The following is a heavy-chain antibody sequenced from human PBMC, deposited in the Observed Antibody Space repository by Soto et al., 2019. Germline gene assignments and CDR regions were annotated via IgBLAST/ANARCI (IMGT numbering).Heavy chain of an antibody. Sequence: DVQLVESGGGLIQPGESLRLSCAAFGLTISGKKYVAWVRQAPGKGLEWVSGLYDVDGSFYADSVRGRFTTSSDSSKTTVYLQMNALRPDDTAVYYCATWHERKHAYDVWGEGTTVSVSS. D-gene: IGHD1-1*01. CDR2: LYDVDGS. CDR3: ATWHERKHAYDV. J-gene: IGHJ3*01. CDR1: GLTISGKKY. V-gene: IGHV3-53*01.